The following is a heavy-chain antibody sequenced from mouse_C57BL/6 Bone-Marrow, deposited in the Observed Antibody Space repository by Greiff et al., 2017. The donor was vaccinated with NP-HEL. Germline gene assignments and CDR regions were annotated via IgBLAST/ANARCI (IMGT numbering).Heavy chain of an antibody. Sequence: QVQLQQSGAELARPGASVKLSCKASGYTFTSYGISWVKQRTGQGLEWIGEIYPRSGNTYYNEKFKGKATLTADKSSSTAYMELRSLTSEDSAVYFCAKFITTVVAPYYYAMDYWGQGTSVTVSS. CDR2: IYPRSGNT. V-gene: IGHV1-81*01. CDR1: GYTFTSYG. D-gene: IGHD1-1*01. CDR3: AKFITTVVAPYYYAMDY. J-gene: IGHJ4*01.